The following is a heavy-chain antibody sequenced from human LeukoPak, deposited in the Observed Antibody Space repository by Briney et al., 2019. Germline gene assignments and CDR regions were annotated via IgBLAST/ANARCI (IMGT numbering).Heavy chain of an antibody. J-gene: IGHJ4*02. V-gene: IGHV1-69*13. CDR3: ASGGVTVYSYGPDY. D-gene: IGHD5-18*01. CDR2: IIPEFEET. CDR1: GGIFSKWS. Sequence: SVKVSCKAIGGIFSKWSISWVRQAPGQGLEWVGTIIPEFEETHYAQKLQGRVTISADDSATAAYMELSSLRSDDTAVYYCASGGVTVYSYGPDYWGQGTLVAVSS.